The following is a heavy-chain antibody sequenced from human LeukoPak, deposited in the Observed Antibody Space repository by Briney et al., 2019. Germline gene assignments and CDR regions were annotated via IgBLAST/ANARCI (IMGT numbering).Heavy chain of an antibody. CDR1: GVSISSFY. V-gene: IGHV4-59*01. J-gene: IGHJ5*02. D-gene: IGHD6-19*01. CDR2: IYYSGST. CDR3: AREVEVAGRGWFDP. Sequence: SETLSLTGTVYGVSISSFYWGWIRPPPGKGLEWMGYIYYSGSTNYNPSLKSAVTISVDTSKKQFSLKLSSVTAADTAVYYCAREVEVAGRGWFDPWGQGTLVTVSS.